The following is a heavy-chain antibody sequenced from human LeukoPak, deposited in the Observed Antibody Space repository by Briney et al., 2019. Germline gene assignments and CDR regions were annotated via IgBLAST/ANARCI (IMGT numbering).Heavy chain of an antibody. CDR1: GFSLSTSGMC. J-gene: IGHJ4*02. D-gene: IGHD3-10*01. CDR2: IDWDDDK. V-gene: IGHV2-70*11. Sequence: SGPTLVNPTQTLTLTCTFSGFSLSTSGMCVRWIRQPPGKALEWLARIDWDDDKYYSTSLKTRLTISKDTSKNQVVLTMTNMDPVDTATYYCARVRRRDGSGSYPFDYWGQGTLVTVSS. CDR3: ARVRRRDGSGSYPFDY.